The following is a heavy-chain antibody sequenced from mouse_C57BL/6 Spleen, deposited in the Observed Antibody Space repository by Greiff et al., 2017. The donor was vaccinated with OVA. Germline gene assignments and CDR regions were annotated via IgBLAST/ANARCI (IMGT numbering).Heavy chain of an antibody. D-gene: IGHD2-1*01. Sequence: EVNVVESGGGLVKPGGSLKLSCAASGFTFSDYGMHWVRQAPEKGLAWVAYISSGSSTIYYADTVKGRFTISRDNAKNTLFLQMTSLRSEDTAMYYCARGNYGGFAYWGQGTLVTVSA. CDR1: GFTFSDYG. CDR3: ARGNYGGFAY. CDR2: ISSGSSTI. V-gene: IGHV5-17*01. J-gene: IGHJ3*01.